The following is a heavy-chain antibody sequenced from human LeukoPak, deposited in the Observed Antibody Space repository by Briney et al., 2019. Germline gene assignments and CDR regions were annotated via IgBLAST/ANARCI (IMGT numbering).Heavy chain of an antibody. CDR2: IYYSGST. CDR1: GGSISSGDYY. J-gene: IGHJ4*02. Sequence: KSSETLSLTCTVSGGSISSGDYYWSWIRQPPGKGLEWIGYIYYSGSTYYNPSLKSRVTISVDTSKNQFSLKLSSVTAADTAVYYCARDKSFGEIDYWGQGTLVTVSS. D-gene: IGHD3-10*01. V-gene: IGHV4-30-4*01. CDR3: ARDKSFGEIDY.